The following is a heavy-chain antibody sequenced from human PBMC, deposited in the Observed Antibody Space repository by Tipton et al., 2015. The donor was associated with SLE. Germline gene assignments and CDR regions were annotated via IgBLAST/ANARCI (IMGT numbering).Heavy chain of an antibody. CDR1: GFTVSSNY. V-gene: IGHV3-53*01. CDR2: IYSCGST. D-gene: IGHD6-13*01. CDR3: AKPRGQQLVPDY. J-gene: IGHJ4*02. Sequence: SLRLSCAASGFTVSSNYMSWVRQAPGKGLEWVSVIYSCGSTYYADSVKGRFTISRDNSKNTLYLQMNSLRAEDTAVYYCAKPRGQQLVPDYWGQGTLVTVSS.